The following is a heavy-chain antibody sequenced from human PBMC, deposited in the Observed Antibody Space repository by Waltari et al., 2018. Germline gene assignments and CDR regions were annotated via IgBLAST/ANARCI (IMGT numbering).Heavy chain of an antibody. V-gene: IGHV3-23*01. J-gene: IGHJ6*02. D-gene: IGHD4-17*01. CDR1: GFTSSSYA. Sequence: EVQLLESGGGLVQPGGSLSLSCAASGFTSSSYAMSLVRQAPGQGLEWVSAISGSGGSTYYADSVKGRFTISRDNSKNTLYLQMNSLRAEDTAVYYCAKDLSVTTGYYYYGMDVWGQGTTVTVSS. CDR3: AKDLSVTTGYYYYGMDV. CDR2: ISGSGGST.